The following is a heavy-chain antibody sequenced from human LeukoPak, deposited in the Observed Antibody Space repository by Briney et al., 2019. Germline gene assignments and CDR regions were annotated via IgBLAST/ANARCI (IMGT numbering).Heavy chain of an antibody. V-gene: IGHV3-30*04. D-gene: IGHD5-24*01. J-gene: IGHJ4*02. Sequence: GGSLRLSCAASGFTFSSYAMHWVRQAPGKGLEWVAVISYDGSNKYYADSVKGRFTISRDNSKNTLYLQMNSLRAEDTAVYYCAKDRALEDGYNYPLAYWGQGTLVTVSS. CDR3: AKDRALEDGYNYPLAY. CDR2: ISYDGSNK. CDR1: GFTFSSYA.